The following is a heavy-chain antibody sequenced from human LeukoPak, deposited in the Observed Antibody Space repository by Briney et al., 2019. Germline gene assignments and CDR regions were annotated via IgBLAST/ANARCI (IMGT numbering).Heavy chain of an antibody. Sequence: GGSLRLSCAASGFTFSSYSMNWVRQAPGKGLEWVSSISSSSSYIYYADSVKGRFTISRDNAKNSLYLQMNSLRAEDTAVYYCARDSPRGGFDPWGQGTLGTVSS. D-gene: IGHD3-10*01. CDR1: GFTFSSYS. V-gene: IGHV3-21*01. J-gene: IGHJ5*02. CDR3: ARDSPRGGFDP. CDR2: ISSSSSYI.